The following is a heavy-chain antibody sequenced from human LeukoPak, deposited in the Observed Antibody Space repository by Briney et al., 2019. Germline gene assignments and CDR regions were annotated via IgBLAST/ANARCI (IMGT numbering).Heavy chain of an antibody. J-gene: IGHJ6*02. V-gene: IGHV3-21*01. CDR2: ISSSSSYI. CDR3: AIEGVMGYCSGGGCYVYYYGMDV. D-gene: IGHD2-15*01. Sequence: GGSLRLSCVASGFTFSTYSMNWVRQAPGKGLEWVSSISSSSSYIYYADSVKGRFTISRDNAKNSLYLQMNSLRAEDTAVYYCAIEGVMGYCSGGGCYVYYYGMDVWGQGTTVTVSS. CDR1: GFTFSTYS.